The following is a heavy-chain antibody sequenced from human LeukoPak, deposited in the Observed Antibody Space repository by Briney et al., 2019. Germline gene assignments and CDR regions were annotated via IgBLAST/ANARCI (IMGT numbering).Heavy chain of an antibody. CDR2: ISYSGST. CDR1: GGSVSSDC. CDR3: ARGNHGGFNY. J-gene: IGHJ4*02. D-gene: IGHD1-14*01. Sequence: SETLSLTCTVSGGSVSSDCWSWIRQPPGQGLEWIGYISYSGSTSYNPSLKSRVTISVDPSKSQLSLKLRSVTAADTAVYYCARGNHGGFNYWGQGTLVTVSS. V-gene: IGHV4-59*02.